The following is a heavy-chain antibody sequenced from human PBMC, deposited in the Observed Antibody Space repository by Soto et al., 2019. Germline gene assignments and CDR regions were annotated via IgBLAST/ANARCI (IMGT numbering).Heavy chain of an antibody. Sequence: GGSLRLSCAASGFTFSSYGMHWVRQAPGKGLEWVAVISYDGSNKYYADSVKGRFTISRDNSKNMLYLQMNSLRAEDTAVYYCAKAHPAYYDFWSGYYGVPRYYYYGMDVWGQGTTVTVSS. V-gene: IGHV3-30*18. CDR3: AKAHPAYYDFWSGYYGVPRYYYYGMDV. J-gene: IGHJ6*02. D-gene: IGHD3-3*01. CDR2: ISYDGSNK. CDR1: GFTFSSYG.